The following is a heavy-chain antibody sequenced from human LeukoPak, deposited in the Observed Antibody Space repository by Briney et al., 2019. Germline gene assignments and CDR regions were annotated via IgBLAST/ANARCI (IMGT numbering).Heavy chain of an antibody. V-gene: IGHV4-38-2*02. CDR2: IYHSGST. Sequence: SETLSLTCTVSGYSINSGFYWGWIRQPPGKGLEWIGSIYHSGSTHYKSSLKSRVTISVDTSKNQFSLKLSPVTAADTAVYYCARHPLSRWLQLMGSRPPGAFDIWGQGTMVTVSS. CDR3: ARHPLSRWLQLMGSRPPGAFDI. D-gene: IGHD5-24*01. CDR1: GYSINSGFY. J-gene: IGHJ3*02.